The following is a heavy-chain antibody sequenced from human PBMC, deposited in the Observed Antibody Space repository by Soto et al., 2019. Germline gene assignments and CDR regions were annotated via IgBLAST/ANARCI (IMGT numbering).Heavy chain of an antibody. J-gene: IGHJ5*02. Sequence: GGSLRLCCAASGCTFSSYAMSWVRQAPGKGLEWVANIKQDGSEKYYVDSVKGRFTISRDNAKNSLYLQMNSLRAEDTAVYYCARHYCSGGSCLFGPWGQGTLVTVSS. CDR1: GCTFSSYA. CDR2: IKQDGSEK. D-gene: IGHD2-15*01. CDR3: ARHYCSGGSCLFGP. V-gene: IGHV3-7*01.